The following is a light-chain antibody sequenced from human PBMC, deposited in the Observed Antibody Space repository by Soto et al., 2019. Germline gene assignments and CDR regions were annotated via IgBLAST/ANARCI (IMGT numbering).Light chain of an antibody. V-gene: IGKV1-9*01. CDR1: QSISFY. J-gene: IGKJ1*01. CDR3: QQLNTYPWT. Sequence: DIQMTQSPSSLSASIGDRVTITCRASQSISFYLKWYQQKAGAAPRLLIYAATTLQSGVPSRFSGSGSGTDFTLTISTLQPEDFATYYCQQLNTYPWTFGQGTKVDIK. CDR2: AAT.